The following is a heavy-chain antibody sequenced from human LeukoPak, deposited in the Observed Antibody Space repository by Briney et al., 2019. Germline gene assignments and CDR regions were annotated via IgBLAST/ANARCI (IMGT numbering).Heavy chain of an antibody. CDR3: ARDSRYDILTGTDYFDY. CDR2: INPNSGGT. D-gene: IGHD3-9*01. CDR1: GYTFTGYY. V-gene: IGHV1-2*02. J-gene: IGHJ4*02. Sequence: ASVKVSCKASGYTFTGYYMHWVRQAPGQGLEWMGWINPNSGGTNYAQKFQSRVTMTRDTSISTAYMELSRLRSDDTAVYYCARDSRYDILTGTDYFDYWGQGTLVTVSS.